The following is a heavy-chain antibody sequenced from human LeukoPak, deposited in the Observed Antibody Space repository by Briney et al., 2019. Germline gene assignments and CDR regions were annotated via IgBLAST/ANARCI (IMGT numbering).Heavy chain of an antibody. CDR2: ISSNGSYT. V-gene: IGHV3-20*04. D-gene: IGHD1-26*01. J-gene: IGHJ4*02. Sequence: PGGSLRLSCAASGFTFCGYSMSSVRQAPGKGLEWGSCISSNGSYTDYADSVKGRFTISRDNAKNSLYLQMNSLRAEDTALYYCARARDNSSSYYQVLDYWGQGTLVTVSS. CDR3: ARARDNSSSYYQVLDY. CDR1: GFTFCGYS.